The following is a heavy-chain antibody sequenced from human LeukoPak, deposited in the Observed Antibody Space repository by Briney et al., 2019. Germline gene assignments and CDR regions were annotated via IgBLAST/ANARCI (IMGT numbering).Heavy chain of an antibody. CDR2: IYTSGST. V-gene: IGHV4-61*02. D-gene: IGHD6-19*01. Sequence: PSETLSLTCTVSGGSISSGSYYWSWIRQPAGKGLEWIGRIYTSGSTNYKPSLKSRVTISVDTSKNQFSLKLSSVTAADTAVYYCAREGAAVAGYYYYYMDVWGKGTTVTVSS. J-gene: IGHJ6*03. CDR3: AREGAAVAGYYYYYMDV. CDR1: GGSISSGSYY.